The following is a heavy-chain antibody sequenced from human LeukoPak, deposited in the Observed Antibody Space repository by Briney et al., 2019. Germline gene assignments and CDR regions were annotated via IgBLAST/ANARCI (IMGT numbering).Heavy chain of an antibody. V-gene: IGHV1-8*03. CDR3: ARGNLQLLIDI. D-gene: IGHD2-2*01. J-gene: IGHJ3*02. CDR2: MNPNSGNA. Sequence: GASVKVSCKASGYTFTSYDINWVRQATGQGLEWMGWMNPNSGNAGYAQKFQGRVTIIRNTSISTAYMELSSLRSEDTAVYYCARGNLQLLIDIWGQGTMVTVSS. CDR1: GYTFTSYD.